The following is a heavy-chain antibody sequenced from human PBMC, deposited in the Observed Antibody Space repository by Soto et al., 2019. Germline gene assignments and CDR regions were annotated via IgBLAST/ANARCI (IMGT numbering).Heavy chain of an antibody. J-gene: IGHJ6*03. CDR3: AKDGSIDFWSGYYSPYMDV. Sequence: GGSLRLSCAASGFTFSSYAMSWVRQAPGKGLEWVSAISGSGGSTYYADSVKGRFTISRDNSKNTLYLQMNSLRAEDTALYYCAKDGSIDFWSGYYSPYMDVWGKGTTVTVSS. V-gene: IGHV3-23*01. D-gene: IGHD3-3*01. CDR1: GFTFSSYA. CDR2: ISGSGGST.